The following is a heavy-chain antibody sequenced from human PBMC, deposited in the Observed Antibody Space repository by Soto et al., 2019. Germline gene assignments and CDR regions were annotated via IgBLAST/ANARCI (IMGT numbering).Heavy chain of an antibody. J-gene: IGHJ4*02. V-gene: IGHV4-4*02. CDR1: GGSFTSNNW. Sequence: PSETLSLTCAVSGGSFTSNNWWTWVRQPPGQGLEWIGEIYRTGSTNYNPSFKSRVTISLDKSENQFSLKVTSLTAADTAVYYCASRDPGTSVDYWGQGTLVTPSS. CDR2: IYRTGST. D-gene: IGHD1-7*01. CDR3: ASRDPGTSVDY.